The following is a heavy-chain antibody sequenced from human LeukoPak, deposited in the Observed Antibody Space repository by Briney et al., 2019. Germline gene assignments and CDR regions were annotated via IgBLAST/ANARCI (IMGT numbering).Heavy chain of an antibody. Sequence: TGGSLRLSCAASGFTFSSYSMNWVRQAPGKGLEWISSISSSSSYIYYADSVKGRFTISRDNAKNSLYLHMNSLRAEDTAVYYCARDWAYSSSWDYYYYYYMDVWGKGTTVTVSS. CDR3: ARDWAYSSSWDYYYYYYMDV. V-gene: IGHV3-21*01. CDR2: ISSSSSYI. J-gene: IGHJ6*03. D-gene: IGHD6-13*01. CDR1: GFTFSSYS.